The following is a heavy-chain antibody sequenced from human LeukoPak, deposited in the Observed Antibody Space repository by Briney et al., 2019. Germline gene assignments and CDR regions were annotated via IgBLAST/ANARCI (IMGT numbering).Heavy chain of an antibody. CDR1: GGSISYYY. Sequence: SETLSLTCTVSGGSISYYYWSWIRQSPGKGLEWVGYIYYSGTTNYNPSLKSRVTISVDTSKNQFSLQLRSVTAADTAVYYCAREDPQTTVPEGMDVRGQGTTVTVSS. CDR3: AREDPQTTVPEGMDV. D-gene: IGHD4-17*01. V-gene: IGHV4-59*01. CDR2: IYYSGTT. J-gene: IGHJ6*02.